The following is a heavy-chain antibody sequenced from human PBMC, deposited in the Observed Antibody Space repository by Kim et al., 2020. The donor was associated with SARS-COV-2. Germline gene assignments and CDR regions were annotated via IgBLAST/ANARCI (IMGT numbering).Heavy chain of an antibody. V-gene: IGHV4-34*01. Sequence: SQTLSLTCAAYGGSFSGYYWSWIRQPPGKGLEWIGEINHSGSTNYNPSLKNRVTISVDTSKNQFSLKLSSVTAADTAVYYCARNPVYNNWFDPWGQGTLVTVSS. CDR1: GGSFSGYY. J-gene: IGHJ5*02. CDR2: INHSGST. D-gene: IGHD2-8*01. CDR3: ARNPVYNNWFDP.